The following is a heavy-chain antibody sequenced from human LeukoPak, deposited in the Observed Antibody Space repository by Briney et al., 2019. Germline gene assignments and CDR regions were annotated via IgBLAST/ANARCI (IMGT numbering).Heavy chain of an antibody. V-gene: IGHV1-46*03. CDR1: GYTFTSYY. D-gene: IGHD3-9*01. J-gene: IGHJ4*02. CDR2: INPSGGST. CDR3: ARGIEYYDILTGYEPPDY. Sequence: ASVKVSCKASGYTFTSYYMHWVRQAPGQGLEWMGIINPSGGSTSYAQKFQGRVTMTGDTSTSTVYMELSSLRSEDTAVYYCARGIEYYDILTGYEPPDYWGQGTLVTVSS.